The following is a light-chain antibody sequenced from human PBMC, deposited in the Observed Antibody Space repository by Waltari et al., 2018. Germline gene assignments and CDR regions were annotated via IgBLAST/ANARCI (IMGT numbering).Light chain of an antibody. J-gene: IGLJ1*01. CDR1: EFPSNS. CDR2: EDT. CDR3: YSSDTTGLRV. V-gene: IGLV3-10*01. Sequence: SYELTQPPSVSVSPGQTARITCPGHEFPSNSAYWFQQKPGQAHRLVIYEDTKRPSGIPARFSGSSSGTVATLTITGAQVDDEADYYCYSSDTTGLRVFGGGTTVVVL.